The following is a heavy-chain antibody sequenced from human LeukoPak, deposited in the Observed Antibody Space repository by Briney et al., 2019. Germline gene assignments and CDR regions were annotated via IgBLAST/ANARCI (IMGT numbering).Heavy chain of an antibody. CDR1: GYTFTSYG. CDR3: ARSPGIAAAGTTWFDP. D-gene: IGHD6-13*01. Sequence: ASVKVSCKASGYTFTSYGISWLREAPGQGLEWMGWISAYNGNTNYAQKLQGRVTMTTDTSTSTAYMELRSLRSDDTAVYYCARSPGIAAAGTTWFDPWGQGTLVTVSS. CDR2: ISAYNGNT. V-gene: IGHV1-18*01. J-gene: IGHJ5*02.